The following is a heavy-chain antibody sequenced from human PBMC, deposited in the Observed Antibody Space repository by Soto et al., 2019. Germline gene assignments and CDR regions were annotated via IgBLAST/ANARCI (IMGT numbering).Heavy chain of an antibody. CDR1: GYSFTSYW. CDR2: IYPGDSDT. J-gene: IGHJ3*02. Sequence: GESLKISCKGSGYSFTSYWIGWVRQIPGKGLEWMGIIYPGDSDTRYSPSFQGQVTISADKSNSTAYLQWSSLKASDTAMYYCARQLGLWFGELLSSSHAFDIWGQGTMVTVSS. D-gene: IGHD3-10*01. V-gene: IGHV5-51*01. CDR3: ARQLGLWFGELLSSSHAFDI.